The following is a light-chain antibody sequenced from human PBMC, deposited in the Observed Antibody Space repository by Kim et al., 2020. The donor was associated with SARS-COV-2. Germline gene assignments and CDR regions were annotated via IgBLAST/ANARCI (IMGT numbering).Light chain of an antibody. V-gene: IGKV1-5*01. CDR3: QQYNSYSPYT. Sequence: ASVGDRVTISCRASQSISSWLAWYQQKPGKAPKLLTYDASSLESGVPSRFSGSGSGTEFTLTISSLQPDDFATYYCQQYNSYSPYTFGQGTKLE. J-gene: IGKJ2*01. CDR1: QSISSW. CDR2: DAS.